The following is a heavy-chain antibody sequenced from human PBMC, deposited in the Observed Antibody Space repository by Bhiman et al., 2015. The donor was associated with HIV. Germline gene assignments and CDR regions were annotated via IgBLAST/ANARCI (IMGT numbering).Heavy chain of an antibody. Sequence: EVQLVESGGGLVKPGGSLRLSCAASGFTFNKYSMTWVRQAPGKGLEWVSSITSSSRYIQYADSVKGRFTISRDNAKNSLYLQMNSLRAEDTAVFYYARDRPYNWNWGNHYYGMDVWGQGTTVTVSS. J-gene: IGHJ6*02. CDR3: ARDRPYNWNWGNHYYGMDV. CDR2: ITSSSRYI. CDR1: GFTFNKYS. D-gene: IGHD1-7*01. V-gene: IGHV3-21*02.